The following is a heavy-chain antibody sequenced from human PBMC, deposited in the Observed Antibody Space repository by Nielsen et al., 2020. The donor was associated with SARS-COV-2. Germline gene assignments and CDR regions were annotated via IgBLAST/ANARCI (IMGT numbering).Heavy chain of an antibody. CDR3: ARDFGDYGDYFDWTYYYYYGMDV. V-gene: IGHV1-18*04. CDR2: ISAYNGNT. D-gene: IGHD4-17*01. CDR1: GYTFTSYG. J-gene: IGHJ6*02. Sequence: ASVKVSCKASGYTFTSYGISWVRQAPGQGLEWMGWISAYNGNTNYAQKLQGRVTMTTDTSTSTAYMELRSLRSDDTAAYYCARDFGDYGDYFDWTYYYYYGMDVWGQGTTVTVSS.